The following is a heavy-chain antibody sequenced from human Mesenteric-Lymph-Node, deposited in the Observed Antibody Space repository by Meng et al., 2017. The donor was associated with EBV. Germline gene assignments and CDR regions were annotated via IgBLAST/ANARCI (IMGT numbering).Heavy chain of an antibody. CDR1: GYSFTSYD. CDR3: AASYNWNSPFDY. CDR2: INPSGGST. D-gene: IGHD1-7*01. J-gene: IGHJ4*02. Sequence: QVRVVTPGAWWRKPGASVNVSCEASGYSFTSYDMQWVRQAPGQGPEWKGIINPSGGSTSYAQKFQGRVTVTRDTSTSTVYMELTSLISEDMAVYFCAASYNWNSPFDYWGQGTLVTVSS. V-gene: IGHV1-46*01.